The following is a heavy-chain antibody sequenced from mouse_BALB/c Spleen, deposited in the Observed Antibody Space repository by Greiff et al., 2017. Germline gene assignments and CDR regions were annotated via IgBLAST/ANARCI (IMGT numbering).Heavy chain of an antibody. V-gene: IGHV3-8*02. D-gene: IGHD1-2*01. CDR3: APLGITPATYWYFDV. J-gene: IGHJ1*01. CDR2: ISYSGST. CDR1: GDSITSGY. Sequence: VQLKQSGPSLVKPSQTLSLTCSVTGDSITSGYWNWIRKFPGNKLEYMGYISYSGSTYYNPSLKSRISITRDTSKNQYYPQLNSVTTEDTATYSCAPLGITPATYWYFDVWGAGTTVTVSS.